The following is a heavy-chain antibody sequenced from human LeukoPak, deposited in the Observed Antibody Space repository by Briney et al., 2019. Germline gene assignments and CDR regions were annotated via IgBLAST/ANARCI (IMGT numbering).Heavy chain of an antibody. V-gene: IGHV3-21*04. J-gene: IGHJ6*03. CDR3: ARGGNNEYYYYMDV. CDR1: GFTFSSYS. CDR2: ISSSSSYI. D-gene: IGHD1/OR15-1a*01. Sequence: IPGGSLRLSCAASGFTFSSYSMNWVRQAPGKGLEWVSSISSSSSYIYYADSVKGRFTISRDNAKNSLYLQMNSLRAGDTAVYYCARGGNNEYYYYMDVWGKGTTVTVSS.